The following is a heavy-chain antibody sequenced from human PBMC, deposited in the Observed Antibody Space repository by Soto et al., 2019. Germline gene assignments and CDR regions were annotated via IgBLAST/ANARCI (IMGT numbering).Heavy chain of an antibody. J-gene: IGHJ2*01. Sequence: EVQLLESGGGLVQPGGSLRLSCAASGFTFSSYAMSWVRQAPGKGLEWVSAISGSGGSTYYADSVKGRFTISRGNSKNTLYVEKNSLRGEDTGVLYCEMSRADRPGDWYFDLWGRGTLVTVSS. CDR3: EMSRADRPGDWYFDL. CDR1: GFTFSSYA. D-gene: IGHD6-6*01. V-gene: IGHV3-23*01. CDR2: ISGSGGST.